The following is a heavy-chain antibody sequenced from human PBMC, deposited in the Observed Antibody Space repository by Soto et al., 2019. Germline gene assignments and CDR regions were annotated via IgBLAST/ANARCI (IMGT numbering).Heavy chain of an antibody. D-gene: IGHD1-1*01. V-gene: IGHV4-61*08. CDR3: ARANCVRCPVDL. CDR1: GASLTRGVYY. Sequence: QVQLQESGPRLAKPSESLSLTCSVSGASLTRGVYYWSWVRQPPGRQLEWIGSIYYRGTTNYNPSLTGQVTISEVTSTNRVAVTVKSVTAADTAVYFCARANCVRCPVDLWGQGTLVTVSS. CDR2: IYYRGTT. J-gene: IGHJ5*02.